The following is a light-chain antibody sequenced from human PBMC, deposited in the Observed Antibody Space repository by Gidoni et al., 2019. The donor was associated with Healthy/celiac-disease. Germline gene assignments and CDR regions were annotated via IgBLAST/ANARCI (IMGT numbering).Light chain of an antibody. CDR1: QSVSSN. J-gene: IGKJ1*01. CDR3: QQYDYWPRT. Sequence: EIVMTPSPATLSVSPGERATLSCRTSQSVSSNLAWYQQKPGQAPRLLIYGASTRATGIPARFSGSGSGTEFTLTISSLQSEDFAVYFCQQYDYWPRTFGQXTKVEIK. V-gene: IGKV3-15*01. CDR2: GAS.